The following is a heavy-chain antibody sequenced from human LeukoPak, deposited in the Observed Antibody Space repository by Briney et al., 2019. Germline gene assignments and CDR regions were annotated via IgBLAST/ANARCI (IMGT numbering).Heavy chain of an antibody. CDR1: GFTFSSYS. Sequence: PGGSLRLSCAASGFTFSSYSMNWVRQAPGKGLEWVSSISSSSSYIYYADSVKGRFTISRGNSKNTLYLQMNSLRAEDTAVYYCARELPRRRSSGWLPDYWGQGTLVTVSS. CDR3: ARELPRRRSSGWLPDY. CDR2: ISSSSSYI. V-gene: IGHV3-21*01. D-gene: IGHD6-19*01. J-gene: IGHJ4*02.